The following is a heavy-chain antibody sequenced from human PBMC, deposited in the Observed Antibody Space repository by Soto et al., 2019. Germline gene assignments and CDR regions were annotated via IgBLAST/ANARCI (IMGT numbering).Heavy chain of an antibody. Sequence: PSETLSLTCTVSGGSISSSYWIWIRQPPGKGLEWIGYIYYGGTTNYNPSLKSRVTVSVETSKNQYSLNLRSVTAADTAMYYCAREGEYSYGYFDSWGQGIRVTVSS. J-gene: IGHJ4*02. D-gene: IGHD5-18*01. V-gene: IGHV4-59*01. CDR1: GGSISSSY. CDR2: IYYGGTT. CDR3: AREGEYSYGYFDS.